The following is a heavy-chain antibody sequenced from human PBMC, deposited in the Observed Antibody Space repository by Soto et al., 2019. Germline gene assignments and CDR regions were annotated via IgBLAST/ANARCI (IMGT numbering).Heavy chain of an antibody. J-gene: IGHJ4*02. CDR2: ISYDGSNK. V-gene: IGHV3-30-3*01. CDR3: ARDPH. CDR1: GFTFSSYA. Sequence: QVQLAESGGGVVQPGRSLRLSCAASGFTFSSYAMHWVRQAPGKGLEWVAVISYDGSNKYYADSVKGRFTISRDNSKNTLYLQMDSLRAEETAGYYCARDPHWGQGTLVTVSS.